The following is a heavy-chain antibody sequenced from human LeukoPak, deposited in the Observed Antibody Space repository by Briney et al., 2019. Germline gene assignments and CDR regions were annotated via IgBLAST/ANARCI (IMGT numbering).Heavy chain of an antibody. CDR2: ISGSGGST. CDR1: GFAFSSYV. Sequence: GSLRLSCAASGFAFSSYVMTWVRQAPGKGLEWVSGISGSGGSTYDADSVKGRFTVSRDNSKSTLYLQLNSLRAEDTAVYYCAEVDGVRAAPGRGRVDSWGQGTLVTVSS. D-gene: IGHD6-13*01. J-gene: IGHJ4*02. CDR3: AEVDGVRAAPGRGRVDS. V-gene: IGHV3-23*01.